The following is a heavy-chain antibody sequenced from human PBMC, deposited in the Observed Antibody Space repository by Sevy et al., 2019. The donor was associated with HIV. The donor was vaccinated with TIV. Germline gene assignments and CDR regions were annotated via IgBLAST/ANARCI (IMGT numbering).Heavy chain of an antibody. CDR2: IYYSGST. D-gene: IGHD3-22*01. Sequence: SETLSLTCTVSGGSISSYYWSWIRQPPGKGLEWIGYIYYSGSTNYNPSLKSRVTISVDTSKNQFSLKLSSVTAADTAVYYCAPRDYYDSSGYYLPIDYWGQGTLVTVSS. J-gene: IGHJ4*02. V-gene: IGHV4-59*01. CDR3: APRDYYDSSGYYLPIDY. CDR1: GGSISSYY.